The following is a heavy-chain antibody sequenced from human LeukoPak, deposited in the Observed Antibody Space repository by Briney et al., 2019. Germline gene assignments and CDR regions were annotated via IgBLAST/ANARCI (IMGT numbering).Heavy chain of an antibody. J-gene: IGHJ4*02. D-gene: IGHD2-2*01. V-gene: IGHV3-7*01. CDR3: ARSPTSWYFDY. CDR1: GFTFSSYW. Sequence: QAGGSLRLSCAASGFTFSSYWMSWVRQAPGKGLEWVANIKQDGSEKYYVDSVKGRFTISRDNAKNSLYLQMNSLRAEDSAVYYCARSPTSWYFDYWGQGTLVTVSS. CDR2: IKQDGSEK.